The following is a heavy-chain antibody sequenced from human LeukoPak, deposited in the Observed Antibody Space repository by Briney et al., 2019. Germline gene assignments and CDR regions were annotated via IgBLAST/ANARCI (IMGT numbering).Heavy chain of an antibody. Sequence: IPPETLSLTCTVSGGSISSNYWSWIRQPPGKGLEWIGYINTSGSTNYNPSLKSRVSISLDTSRNQFSLKLTSVTAADTAVYYCARRGNWGFFDYWGQGILVSVSS. D-gene: IGHD7-27*01. CDR2: INTSGST. CDR1: GGSISSNY. CDR3: ARRGNWGFFDY. J-gene: IGHJ4*02. V-gene: IGHV4-4*09.